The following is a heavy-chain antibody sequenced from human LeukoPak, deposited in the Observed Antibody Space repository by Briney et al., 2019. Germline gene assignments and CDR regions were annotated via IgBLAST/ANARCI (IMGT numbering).Heavy chain of an antibody. J-gene: IGHJ4*02. CDR2: IIPIFGTA. CDR1: GGTFSSYA. D-gene: IGHD3-22*01. Sequence: SVKVSCKASGGTFSSYAISWVRQAPGQGLEWMGGIIPIFGTANYAQKFQGRVTITADKSTSTAYMELSSLRSEDTALYYCAKDYYYYDSSGSTGPFDYWGQGTLVTVSS. CDR3: AKDYYYYDSSGSTGPFDY. V-gene: IGHV1-69*06.